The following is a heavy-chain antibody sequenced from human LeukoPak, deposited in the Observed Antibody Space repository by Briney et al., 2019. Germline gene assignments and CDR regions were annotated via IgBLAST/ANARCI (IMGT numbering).Heavy chain of an antibody. CDR3: ASGRNYGSGSNMDV. V-gene: IGHV1-46*01. CDR2: INPSWGST. CDR1: GYSVTSYY. J-gene: IGHJ6*03. D-gene: IGHD3-10*01. Sequence: ASVKVSCKASGYSVTSYYMHWVRQAPGQGLEWMGIINPSWGSTSYAQKFQGRGTMTRGTSTSTVYMELSSLSSEDTAVYYCASGRNYGSGSNMDVWGKGTTVTISS.